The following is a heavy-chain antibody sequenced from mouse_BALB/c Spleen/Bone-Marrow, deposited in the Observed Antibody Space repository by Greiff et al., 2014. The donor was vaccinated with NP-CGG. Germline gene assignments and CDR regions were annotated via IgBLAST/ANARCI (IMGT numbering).Heavy chain of an antibody. V-gene: IGHV14-3*02. J-gene: IGHJ3*01. CDR3: ANCDYFSGHFPY. CDR2: IDPANGNT. D-gene: IGHD2-13*01. Sequence: VQLQQSGAELVKPGASVKLSCTASGFNIKDTYMHWVKQRPEQGLEWIGRIDPANGNTKYDPKFQGKATITADTSSNTAYLQFSDLTSEDTAVYYCANCDYFSGHFPYWGQGTLVTISA. CDR1: GFNIKDTY.